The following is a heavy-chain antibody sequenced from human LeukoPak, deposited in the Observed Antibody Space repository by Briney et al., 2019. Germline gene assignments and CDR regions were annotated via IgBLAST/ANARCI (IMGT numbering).Heavy chain of an antibody. V-gene: IGHV4-4*07. CDR2: IYTSGST. D-gene: IGHD2-15*01. CDR1: GGSISSYY. J-gene: IGHJ4*02. CDR3: ARAGYCSGGSCSFFNDG. Sequence: SETLSLTCTVSGGSISSYYLSWIRQPAGKGLEWIGRIYTSGSTNYNPSLKSRVTMSVDTSKNQFSLKLSSVTAADTAVYYCARAGYCSGGSCSFFNDGWGQGTLVTVSS.